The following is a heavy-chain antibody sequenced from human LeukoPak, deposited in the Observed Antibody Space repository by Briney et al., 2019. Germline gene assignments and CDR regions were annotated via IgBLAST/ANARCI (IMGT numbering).Heavy chain of an antibody. V-gene: IGHV3-9*01. D-gene: IGHD3-10*01. Sequence: GGSLRLSCAASGFTFDDYAMHWVRQAPGKGLEWVSGISWNSGNIDYADSVKGRSTISRDNAKNSLYLQMNSLRAEDTALYYCAKDISWIYGSGSYTDYWGQGTLVTVSS. CDR2: ISWNSGNI. J-gene: IGHJ4*02. CDR1: GFTFDDYA. CDR3: AKDISWIYGSGSYTDY.